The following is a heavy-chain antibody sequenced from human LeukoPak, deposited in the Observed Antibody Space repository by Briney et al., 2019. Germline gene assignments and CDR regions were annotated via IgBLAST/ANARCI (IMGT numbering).Heavy chain of an antibody. V-gene: IGHV4-61*01. J-gene: IGHJ4*02. D-gene: IGHD3-22*01. CDR2: IYYSGST. Sequence: SSETLSLTCTVSGGSVSSGNYYWSWIRQPPGKGLEWIGYIYYSGSTSYNPSLKSRVTISVDTSQNQFSLKLSSVTAADTAVYYCARDPSGYFNYWGQGTLATVSS. CDR1: GGSVSSGNYY. CDR3: ARDPSGYFNY.